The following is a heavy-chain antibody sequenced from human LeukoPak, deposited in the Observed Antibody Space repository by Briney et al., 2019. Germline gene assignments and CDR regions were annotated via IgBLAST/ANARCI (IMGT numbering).Heavy chain of an antibody. CDR3: ASRRGWFDP. Sequence: SETLSLTCTVSGGSISSYYWSWIRQPPGKGLEWIGEINHSGSTNYNPSLKSRVTISVDTSKNQFSLKLSSVTAADTAVYYCASRRGWFDPWGQGTLVTVSS. CDR2: INHSGST. CDR1: GGSISSYY. J-gene: IGHJ5*02. V-gene: IGHV4-34*01.